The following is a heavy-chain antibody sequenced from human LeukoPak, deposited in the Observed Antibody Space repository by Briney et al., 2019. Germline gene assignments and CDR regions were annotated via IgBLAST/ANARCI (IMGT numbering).Heavy chain of an antibody. J-gene: IGHJ5*02. CDR2: IYNSGST. V-gene: IGHV4-38-2*02. D-gene: IGHD6-13*01. CDR1: GYSISSGYY. CDR3: AREYRSSWYLNWFDP. Sequence: SETLSLTCTVSGYSISSGYYWGWIRQSPGKGLEWIGSIYNSGSTYYNPSLKSQVTISIDTSKNQFSLKLSSVTAADTAVYYCAREYRSSWYLNWFDPWGQGTLVTVSS.